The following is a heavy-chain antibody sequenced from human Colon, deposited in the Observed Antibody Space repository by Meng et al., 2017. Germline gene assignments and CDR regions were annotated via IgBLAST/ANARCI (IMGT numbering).Heavy chain of an antibody. CDR1: GFTFSSYW. J-gene: IGHJ4*02. CDR2: INRDGSRP. V-gene: IGHV3-74*01. Sequence: GGSLRLSCAASGFTFSSYWMHWVRQAPGKGLVWVSRINRDGSRPNYADSVEGRFSISRDNAKNTLYLQMNSLRAEDTAVYYCARGGFDAYYFDFWGQGTLVNRLL. D-gene: IGHD2/OR15-2a*01. CDR3: ARGGFDAYYFDF.